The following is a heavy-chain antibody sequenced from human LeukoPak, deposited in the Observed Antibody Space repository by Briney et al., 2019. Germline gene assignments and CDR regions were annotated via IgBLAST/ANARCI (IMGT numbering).Heavy chain of an antibody. Sequence: GASMKVSCKSSGFTFTDYYIHWVRQAPGQGLEWMGYIGPHSSATSSPQEFQGRVTMTRDTSMSTAYMELTRLTSDDTAVYYCAREGNGLLSQDFDYWGQGTLVTVSS. J-gene: IGHJ4*02. D-gene: IGHD2/OR15-2a*01. CDR2: IGPHSSAT. V-gene: IGHV1-2*02. CDR1: GFTFTDYY. CDR3: AREGNGLLSQDFDY.